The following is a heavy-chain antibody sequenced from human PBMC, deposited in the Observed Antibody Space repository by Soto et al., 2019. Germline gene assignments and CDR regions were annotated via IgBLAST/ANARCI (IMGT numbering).Heavy chain of an antibody. D-gene: IGHD3-9*01. V-gene: IGHV5-10-1*01. CDR2: IDPSDSYT. CDR3: AIPTYYDILTGPPYGMDV. CDR1: GYSFTSYW. Sequence: GESLKISCKGSGYSFTSYWISWVRQMPGKGLEWMGRIDPSDSYTNYSPSFQGHVTISADKSISTAYLQWSSLKASDTAMYYCAIPTYYDILTGPPYGMDVWGQGTTVTVSS. J-gene: IGHJ6*02.